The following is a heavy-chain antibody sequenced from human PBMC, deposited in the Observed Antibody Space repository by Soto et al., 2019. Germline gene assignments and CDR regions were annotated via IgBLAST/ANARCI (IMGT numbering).Heavy chain of an antibody. D-gene: IGHD1-1*01. CDR2: IDPSDSYT. CDR3: AKHHPTGTELAH. J-gene: IGHJ4*02. Sequence: GESLKISCKGSGYTFTTYWISWVRQMPGKGLEWMGRIDPSDSYTNYSPSFQGHVTISADKSISTAYLQWSSLKASDTAMYYCAKHHPTGTELAHWGQGTLVTVSS. CDR1: GYTFTTYW. V-gene: IGHV5-10-1*01.